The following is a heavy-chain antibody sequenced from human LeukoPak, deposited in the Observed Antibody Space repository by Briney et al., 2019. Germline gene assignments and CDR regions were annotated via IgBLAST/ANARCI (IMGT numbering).Heavy chain of an antibody. Sequence: SETLSLTCTVSGGSISSSSYYWGWIRQPPGKGLEWIGSIYYSGSTYYNPSLKSRVTISVDTSKNQFSLKLSSVTAADTAVYYCARGKGWIQLWFDFDYWGQGTLVTVSS. CDR2: IYYSGST. J-gene: IGHJ4*02. V-gene: IGHV4-39*01. D-gene: IGHD5-18*01. CDR3: ARGKGWIQLWFDFDY. CDR1: GGSISSSSYY.